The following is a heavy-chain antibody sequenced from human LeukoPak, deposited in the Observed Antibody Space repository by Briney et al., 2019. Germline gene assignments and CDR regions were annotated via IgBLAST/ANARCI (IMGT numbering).Heavy chain of an antibody. V-gene: IGHV4-38-2*02. D-gene: IGHD4-23*01. CDR2: IYHSGST. CDR1: GFTFSSYE. CDR3: ARESYGGNAYDAFDI. J-gene: IGHJ3*02. Sequence: PGGSLRLSCAASGFTFSSYEMNWVRQAPGKGLEWIGSIYHSGSTYYNPSLKSRVSISVDTSKNQFSLKLSSVTAADTAVYYCARESYGGNAYDAFDIWGQGTKVTVSS.